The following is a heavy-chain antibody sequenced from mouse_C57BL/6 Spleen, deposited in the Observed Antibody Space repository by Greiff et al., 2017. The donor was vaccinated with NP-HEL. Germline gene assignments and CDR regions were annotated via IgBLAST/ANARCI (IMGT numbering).Heavy chain of an antibody. D-gene: IGHD4-1*01. J-gene: IGHJ2*01. Sequence: EVKLVESGEGLVKPGGSLKLSCAASGFTFSSYAMSWVRQTPEKRLEWVAYISSGGDYIYYADTVKGRFTISRDNARNTLYLQMSSLKSEDTAMYYCTREGPNWSYFDYWGQGTTLTVSS. CDR2: ISSGGDYI. CDR3: TREGPNWSYFDY. CDR1: GFTFSSYA. V-gene: IGHV5-9-1*02.